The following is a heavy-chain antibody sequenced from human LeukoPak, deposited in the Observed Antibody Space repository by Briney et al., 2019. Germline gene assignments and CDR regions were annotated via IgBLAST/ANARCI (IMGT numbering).Heavy chain of an antibody. CDR2: INEDGSTT. J-gene: IGHJ4*02. CDR1: GFTFSSNW. CDR3: VRDLGGRSGH. D-gene: IGHD1-26*01. V-gene: IGHV3-74*01. Sequence: GGSLRLSCAASGFTFSSNWMHWVSQAPGKGLVWVSRINEDGSTTNYADSVKGRSTIFRDNAKNTLYLQMNSLRAEDTAVYYCVRDLGGRSGHWGQGTLVTVSS.